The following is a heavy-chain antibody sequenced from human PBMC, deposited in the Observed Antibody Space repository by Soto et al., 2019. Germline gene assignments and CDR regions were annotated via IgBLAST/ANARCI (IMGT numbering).Heavy chain of an antibody. V-gene: IGHV1-18*01. CDR2: ISPFNGNT. Sequence: QVQLVQSGAEVKMPGASVRVSCKSSGYPFTHYGITWIRQAPGQGLEWMGWISPFNGNTNYGQTVQGRVTLTTETSTRTVYIELRSLRSDDSAVYYCARDQSFDRTYYDGSDVWGQGTTVTVSS. CDR3: ARDQSFDRTYYDGSDV. CDR1: GYPFTHYG. J-gene: IGHJ6*02.